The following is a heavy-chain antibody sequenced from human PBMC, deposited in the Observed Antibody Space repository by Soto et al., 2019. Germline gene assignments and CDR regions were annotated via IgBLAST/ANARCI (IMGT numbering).Heavy chain of an antibody. Sequence: SVKVSCKASGGTFSSYAISWVRQAPGQGLEWMGGIIPIFGTANYAQKFQGRVTITADESTSTAYMELSSLRSEDTAVYYCAREYYYDSSGPGYYYYYGMDVWGQGTTVTVSS. V-gene: IGHV1-69*13. CDR3: AREYYYDSSGPGYYYYYGMDV. CDR2: IIPIFGTA. CDR1: GGTFSSYA. D-gene: IGHD3-22*01. J-gene: IGHJ6*02.